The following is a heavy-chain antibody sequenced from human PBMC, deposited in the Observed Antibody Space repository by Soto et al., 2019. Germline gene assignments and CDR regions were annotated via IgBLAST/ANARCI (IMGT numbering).Heavy chain of an antibody. D-gene: IGHD3-10*01. CDR2: VNPRGGST. CDR1: GYTFTSYY. Sequence: ASVKVSCKASGYTFTSYYMHWVRQAPGQGLEWMGIVNPRGGSTTYAQKFQGRVTMTRETSTSTVYMELSSLRSEDTAVYYCGRVRVTQDYSGMDVWGQGTTVTVSS. CDR3: GRVRVTQDYSGMDV. J-gene: IGHJ6*02. V-gene: IGHV1-46*03.